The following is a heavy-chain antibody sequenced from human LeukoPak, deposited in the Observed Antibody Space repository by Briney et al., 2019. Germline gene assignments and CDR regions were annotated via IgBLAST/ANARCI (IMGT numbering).Heavy chain of an antibody. CDR1: GGSVSSSFSY. CDR2: LHYTGST. CDR3: ARSSDSSGYSPGYFDY. J-gene: IGHJ4*02. Sequence: SETLSLTCTVSGGSVSSSFSYWNWIRQPPGKGLEWIGYLHYTGSTSYNPSLKSRVTISVDTSKNQFSLKLSSVTAADTAVYYCARSSDSSGYSPGYFDYWGQGTLVTVSS. V-gene: IGHV4-61*01. D-gene: IGHD3-22*01.